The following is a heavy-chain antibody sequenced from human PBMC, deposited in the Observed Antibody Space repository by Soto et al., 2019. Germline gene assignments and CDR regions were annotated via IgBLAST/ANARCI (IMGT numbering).Heavy chain of an antibody. D-gene: IGHD3-9*01. Sequence: SETLSLTCAVYGESFSGYYCSWIRQPPGKGLEWIGEINRSRSTNHNPSLKSRVTISVDTSKNQFSLKLNSVTAADTAVYYCARGWVGTGSHYFRFWGQGTLVTVSS. J-gene: IGHJ4*02. V-gene: IGHV4-34*01. CDR3: ARGWVGTGSHYFRF. CDR2: INRSRST. CDR1: GESFSGYY.